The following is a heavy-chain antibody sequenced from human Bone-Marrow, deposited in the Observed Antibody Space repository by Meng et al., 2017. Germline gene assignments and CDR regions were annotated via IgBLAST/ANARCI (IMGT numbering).Heavy chain of an antibody. CDR3: ARDQGRTNYDILTGLYGMDV. J-gene: IGHJ6*02. CDR2: ISGSGGST. D-gene: IGHD3-9*01. CDR1: GFTFSSYA. Sequence: GESLKISCAASGFTFSSYAMSWVRQAPGKGLEWVSAISGSGGSTYYADSVKGRFTISRDNAKNTLYLQMNSLRAEDTAVYYCARDQGRTNYDILTGLYGMDVWGQGTTVTVSS. V-gene: IGHV3-23*01.